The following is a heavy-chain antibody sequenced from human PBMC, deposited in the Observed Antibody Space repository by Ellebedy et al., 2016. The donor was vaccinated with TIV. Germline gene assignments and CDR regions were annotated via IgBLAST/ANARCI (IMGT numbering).Heavy chain of an antibody. CDR3: ARSEWLIDY. J-gene: IGHJ4*02. V-gene: IGHV1-46*01. CDR2: INPSGGST. D-gene: IGHD6-19*01. CDR1: GYTFTSYY. Sequence: ASVKVSXKASGYTFTSYYMHWVRQAPGQGLEWMGIINPSGGSTSYAQKFQGRVTMTRNTSISTAYMELSSLRSEDTAVYYCARSEWLIDYWGQGTLVTVSS.